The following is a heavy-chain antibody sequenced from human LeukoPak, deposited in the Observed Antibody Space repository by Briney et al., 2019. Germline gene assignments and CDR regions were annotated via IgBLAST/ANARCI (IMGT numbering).Heavy chain of an antibody. CDR2: IRRKAHGGTT. Sequence: PGGSLRLSCTASGFTLGEYAMSWFRQAPGKGLEWVGFIRRKAHGGTTEYAASVKGRFTISRDDSKSIAYLQMNSLKTEDTAVYCCTRDETGDLPYYFDYWGQGTLVTVSS. CDR1: GFTLGEYA. J-gene: IGHJ4*02. CDR3: TRDETGDLPYYFDY. V-gene: IGHV3-49*03. D-gene: IGHD7-27*01.